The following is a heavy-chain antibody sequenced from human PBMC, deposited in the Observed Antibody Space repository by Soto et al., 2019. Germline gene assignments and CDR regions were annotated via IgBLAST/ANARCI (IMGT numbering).Heavy chain of an antibody. J-gene: IGHJ6*02. CDR1: RGAFSDYA. D-gene: IGHD2-15*01. Sequence: QVQLVQSGAEVKKPGSSVKVSCKASRGAFSDYAFSWVRQAPGQGLEWLGGIMPIFRAPDYAQKFQGRVTITADESTRTAYMEMRSLRSEDTAVYYCASWLKGADIGNYYYGMDVWGQGTTVTV. V-gene: IGHV1-69*12. CDR3: ASWLKGADIGNYYYGMDV. CDR2: IMPIFRAP.